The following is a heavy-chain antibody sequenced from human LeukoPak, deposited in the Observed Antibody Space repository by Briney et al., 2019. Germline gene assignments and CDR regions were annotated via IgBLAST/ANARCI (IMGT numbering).Heavy chain of an antibody. CDR1: GFTFSTYS. CDR2: ISSSSSYI. CDR3: ARDRGSAWDFDY. J-gene: IGHJ4*02. V-gene: IGHV3-21*04. D-gene: IGHD3-16*01. Sequence: GGSLRLSCAASGFTFSTYSMNWVRQAPGKGLEWVSSISSSSSYIYYADSVKGRFTISRDNAKNSLYLQMNSLRAEDTAVYYCARDRGSAWDFDYWGQGTLVTVSS.